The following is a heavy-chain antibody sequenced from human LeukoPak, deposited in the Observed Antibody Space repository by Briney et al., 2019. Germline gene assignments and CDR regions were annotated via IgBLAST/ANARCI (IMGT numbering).Heavy chain of an antibody. CDR1: GFTFSGYA. CDR3: ARERTGFYLAC. D-gene: IGHD3/OR15-3a*01. CDR2: ISYNGNNK. V-gene: IGHV3-30*04. Sequence: GGSLRLSCAASGFTFSGYAMHWVRQAPGKGLEWVAFISYNGNNKYYADSVKGRFTISRDDSTSTLYLQMNSLRAEDTAVYYCARERTGFYLACWGQGTLVTVSS. J-gene: IGHJ4*02.